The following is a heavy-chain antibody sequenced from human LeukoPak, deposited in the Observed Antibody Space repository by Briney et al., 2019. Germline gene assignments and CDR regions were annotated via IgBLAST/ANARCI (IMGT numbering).Heavy chain of an antibody. D-gene: IGHD3-9*01. CDR1: GGTFSSYA. J-gene: IGHJ5*02. V-gene: IGHV1-69*05. CDR3: ARDCPDILTGYATYNWFDP. Sequence: SVKASCKASGGTFSSYAISWVRQAPGQGLEWMGGIIPIFGTANYAQKFQGRVTITTDESTSTAYMELSSLRSEDTAVYYCARDCPDILTGYATYNWFDPWGQGTLVTVSS. CDR2: IIPIFGTA.